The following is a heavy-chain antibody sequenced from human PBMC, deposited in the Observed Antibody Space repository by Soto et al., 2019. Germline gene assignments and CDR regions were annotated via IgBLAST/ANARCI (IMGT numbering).Heavy chain of an antibody. Sequence: SETLSLTCTVSGGXISSYYWSWLRQPPGKGLEWIGYIYYSGSNNYNPSLRSRVTISVDTSKNQFSLKLSSVTAADTAGEDGARRDSSSGYGYPFDIWGQGTMVTV. CDR1: GGXISSYY. D-gene: IGHD6-13*01. V-gene: IGHV4-59*08. J-gene: IGHJ3*02. CDR2: IYYSGSN. CDR3: ARRDSSSGYGYPFDI.